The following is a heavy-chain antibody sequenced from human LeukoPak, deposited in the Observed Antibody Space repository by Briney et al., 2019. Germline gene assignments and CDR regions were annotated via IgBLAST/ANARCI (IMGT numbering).Heavy chain of an antibody. V-gene: IGHV3-74*01. CDR3: ATSNWFVP. J-gene: IGHJ5*02. CDR2: INSGGNTT. D-gene: IGHD2-2*01. CDR1: GFTFSTYW. Sequence: AESLRLTCTASGFTFSTYWRHWVRQAPGKGLVWVSRINSGGNTTNYPASVKGRFTISRDNAENTLYLQMNSRRGEDTAVYYCATSNWFVPLGQGTLVTVCS.